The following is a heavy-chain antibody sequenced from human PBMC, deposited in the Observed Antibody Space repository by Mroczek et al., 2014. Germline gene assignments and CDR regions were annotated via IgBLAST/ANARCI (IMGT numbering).Heavy chain of an antibody. D-gene: IGHD3-10*01. CDR1: GYTFTSYD. Sequence: QVQLVESGAEVKKPGASVKVSCKASGYTFTSYDINWVRQATGQGLEWMGWMNPNSGNTGYAQKFQGRVTMTRNTSISTAYMELSSLRSEDTAVYYCARAGRGFGSYTRRYYYMDVVGQRDHGH. CDR2: MNPNSGNT. V-gene: IGHV1-8*01. CDR3: ARAGRGFGSYTRRYYYMDV. J-gene: IGHJ6*03.